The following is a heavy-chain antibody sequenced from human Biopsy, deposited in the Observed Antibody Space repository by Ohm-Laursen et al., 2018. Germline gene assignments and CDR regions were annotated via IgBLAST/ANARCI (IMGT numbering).Heavy chain of an antibody. J-gene: IGHJ2*01. CDR1: GASVKTSRYF. CDR3: VREPKTGTAEAWYFDL. D-gene: IGHD3-9*01. V-gene: IGHV4-31*03. Sequence: TLSLTCSVSGASVKTSRYFWAWIRQRPGKGLEWIGYISYNERTHYNPSLPSRLAISFDTSNNRISLQLRSVSVADTAVYYCVREPKTGTAEAWYFDLWGRGSPVTVPS. CDR2: ISYNERT.